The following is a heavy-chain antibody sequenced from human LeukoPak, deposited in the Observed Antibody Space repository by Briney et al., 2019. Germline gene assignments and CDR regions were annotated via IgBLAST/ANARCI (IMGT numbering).Heavy chain of an antibody. CDR2: IDPGDSDT. J-gene: IGHJ4*02. Sequence: GESLKISCKGTGYSFTSYWIGWVRQMPGKGLEWMGIIDPGDSDTRYSPSFQGQVTISADKSISTTYLQWSTLEASDTAMYYCARHGPASSDWYPGGWGQGTLVTVSS. V-gene: IGHV5-51*01. CDR1: GYSFTSYW. D-gene: IGHD6-19*01. CDR3: ARHGPASSDWYPGG.